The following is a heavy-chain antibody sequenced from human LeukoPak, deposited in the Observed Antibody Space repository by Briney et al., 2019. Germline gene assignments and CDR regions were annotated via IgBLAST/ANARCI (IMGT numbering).Heavy chain of an antibody. CDR1: GGTFISYA. CDR2: IIHFFATA. V-gene: IGHV1-69*05. D-gene: IGHD3/OR15-3a*01. Sequence: SSVKVSCKASGGTFISYAISWVRQAPGQGLEWMGRIIHFFATADYAQKFQGRVTITTDESTSTAYMELSSLRSDDTAVYYCAYGLALTGWFDPWGQGTLVTVSS. J-gene: IGHJ5*02. CDR3: AYGLALTGWFDP.